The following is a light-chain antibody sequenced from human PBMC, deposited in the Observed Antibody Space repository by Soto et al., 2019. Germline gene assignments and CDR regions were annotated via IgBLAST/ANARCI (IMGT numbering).Light chain of an antibody. J-gene: IGKJ4*01. CDR3: QQYLATLI. Sequence: DIVITQSPDSLAVSRGERATINCKSSQTVLYSSNNKNALAWFQQKPGQPPKLLIYWASTRESGVPDRFSGSGSGTDFTLTISSLQAEDVAVYYCQQYLATLIFGGGTKVEIK. CDR1: QTVLYSSNNKNA. V-gene: IGKV4-1*01. CDR2: WAS.